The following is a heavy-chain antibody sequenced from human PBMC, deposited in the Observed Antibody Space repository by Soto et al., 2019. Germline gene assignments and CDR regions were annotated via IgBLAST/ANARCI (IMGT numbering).Heavy chain of an antibody. Sequence: ASVKVSCKASGYTFTGYYMHWLRQAPGQGLEWMGWINPNTGGTNYAQKFQGRVTMTRDTSINTVYMELTGLRSDDTAVYYCARDEGFCKSTTCPGWLDPWGQGALVTVSS. CDR3: ARDEGFCKSTTCPGWLDP. J-gene: IGHJ5*02. CDR1: GYTFTGYY. CDR2: INPNTGGT. D-gene: IGHD2-2*01. V-gene: IGHV1-2*02.